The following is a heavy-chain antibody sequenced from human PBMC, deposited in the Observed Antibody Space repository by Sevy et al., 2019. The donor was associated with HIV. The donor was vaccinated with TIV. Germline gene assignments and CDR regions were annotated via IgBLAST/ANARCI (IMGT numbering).Heavy chain of an antibody. CDR3: ATTKGGRYCSGGSCYPGYYYYGMDV. CDR2: FDPEDGET. Sequence: ASVKVSCKVSGYTLTELSMHWVRQAPGKGLEWMGGFDPEDGETIYAQTFQGRVTMTEDTSTDTAYMELSSLRSEDTAVYYCATTKGGRYCSGGSCYPGYYYYGMDVWGQGTTVTVSS. CDR1: GYTLTELS. D-gene: IGHD2-15*01. J-gene: IGHJ6*02. V-gene: IGHV1-24*01.